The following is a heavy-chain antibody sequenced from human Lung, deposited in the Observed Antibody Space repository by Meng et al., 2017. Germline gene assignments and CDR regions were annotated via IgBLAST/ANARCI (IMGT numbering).Heavy chain of an antibody. V-gene: IGHV4-34*01. Sequence: SETLSLTCAVYVGSFSDYYWTWIRQSPGKGLEWIGHINHSGSTNYNPSLKSRLTMSVDTSKNQFSPKLSSVTAADTAVYYCARGRSSGYYSPLDYWGQGTLVTVSS. CDR1: VGSFSDYY. CDR2: INHSGST. CDR3: ARGRSSGYYSPLDY. D-gene: IGHD3-22*01. J-gene: IGHJ4*02.